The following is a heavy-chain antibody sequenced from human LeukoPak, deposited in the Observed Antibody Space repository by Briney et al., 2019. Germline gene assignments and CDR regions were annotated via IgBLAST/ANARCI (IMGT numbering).Heavy chain of an antibody. Sequence: ASVTVSCKASRYTFPSYYMHWVRQAPGQGLEWMGIINPSGGSTSYAQRFQGRVTMTRDTSTSTVYMELSSLRSEDTAVYYCARDMRITMTLNYWGQGTLVTVSS. J-gene: IGHJ4*02. CDR2: INPSGGST. V-gene: IGHV1-46*01. D-gene: IGHD3-22*01. CDR3: ARDMRITMTLNY. CDR1: RYTFPSYY.